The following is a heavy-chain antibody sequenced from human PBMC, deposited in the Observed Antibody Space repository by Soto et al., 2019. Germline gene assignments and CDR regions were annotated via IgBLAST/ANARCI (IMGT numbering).Heavy chain of an antibody. CDR3: ARDRHVVVVAAIGY. D-gene: IGHD2-15*01. V-gene: IGHV3-21*06. CDR2: ISSSSSYI. Sequence: EVQLVESGGGLVKPGGSLRLSCAASGFTFSSYSMNWVRQAPGKGLEWVSSISSSSSYIYYADSVKGRFTISRENAKNTRDLQMNILRAEHAAVYYGARDRHVVVVAAIGYWGQGTLVTVSS. CDR1: GFTFSSYS. J-gene: IGHJ4*02.